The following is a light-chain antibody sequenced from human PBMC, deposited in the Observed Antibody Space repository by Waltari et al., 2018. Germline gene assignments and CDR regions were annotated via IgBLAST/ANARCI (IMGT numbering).Light chain of an antibody. Sequence: EIIMTQSPVTLSVSPGERATLSCRARESVRTNLAWYQQKPGQAPRLLIHGASTRATGIPARFSGSWSGTDFALTISSLQSEDFAVYYCQQYNKWPPMYTFGQGTKLEIK. CDR3: QQYNKWPPMYT. CDR2: GAS. J-gene: IGKJ2*01. V-gene: IGKV3D-15*01. CDR1: ESVRTN.